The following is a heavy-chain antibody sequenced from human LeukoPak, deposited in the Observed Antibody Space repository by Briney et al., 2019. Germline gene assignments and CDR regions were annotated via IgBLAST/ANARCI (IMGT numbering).Heavy chain of an antibody. J-gene: IGHJ4*02. CDR3: ARGRYYYGSGRSFDY. V-gene: IGHV4-59*01. Sequence: SETLSLTCTVSGESISGFYWNWIRQPPGKGLEWIGYIYYSGSTNYNPSLKSRVTISVDTSKNQFSLKLSSVTAADTAVYYCARGRYYYGSGRSFDYWGQGTLVTVSS. CDR1: GESISGFY. D-gene: IGHD3-10*01. CDR2: IYYSGST.